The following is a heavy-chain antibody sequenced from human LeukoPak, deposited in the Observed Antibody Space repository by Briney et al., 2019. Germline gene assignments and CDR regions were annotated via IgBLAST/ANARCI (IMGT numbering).Heavy chain of an antibody. Sequence: GGSLRLSCAASGFTFSSDGMHWVRQAPGKGLEWVAVISYDGSNKYYADSVKGRFTISRDNSKNTLYLQMNSLRAEDTAVYYCAKDMAIAARQPFDYWGQGTLVTVSS. CDR1: GFTFSSDG. J-gene: IGHJ4*02. D-gene: IGHD6-6*01. V-gene: IGHV3-30*18. CDR3: AKDMAIAARQPFDY. CDR2: ISYDGSNK.